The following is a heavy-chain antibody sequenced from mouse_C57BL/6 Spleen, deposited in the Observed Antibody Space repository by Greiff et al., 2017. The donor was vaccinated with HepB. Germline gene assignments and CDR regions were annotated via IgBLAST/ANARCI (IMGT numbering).Heavy chain of an antibody. V-gene: IGHV1-81*01. CDR2: IYPRSGNT. CDR3: ARGSTTVVATDY. CDR1: GYTFTSYG. J-gene: IGHJ2*01. D-gene: IGHD1-1*01. Sequence: QVQLQQSGAELARPGASVKLSCKASGYTFTSYGISWVKQRTGKGLEWIGEIYPRSGNTYYNEKFKGKATLTADKSSSTAYMELRSLTSEDSAVDFCARGSTTVVATDYWGQGTTLTVSS.